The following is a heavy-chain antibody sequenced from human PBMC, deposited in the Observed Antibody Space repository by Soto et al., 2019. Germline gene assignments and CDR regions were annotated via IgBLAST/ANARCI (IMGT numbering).Heavy chain of an antibody. D-gene: IGHD3-9*01. CDR2: ISSSSSYI. CDR3: ARGYFGPKDAFDI. V-gene: IGHV3-21*01. Sequence: EVQLVESGGGLVKPGGSLRLSCAASGFTFSSYSMNWVRQAPGKGLEWVSSISSSSSYIYYADSVKGRFTISRDNAKNSLYLQMNSLRAEDTAVYYCARGYFGPKDAFDIWGQWTMVTVSS. CDR1: GFTFSSYS. J-gene: IGHJ3*02.